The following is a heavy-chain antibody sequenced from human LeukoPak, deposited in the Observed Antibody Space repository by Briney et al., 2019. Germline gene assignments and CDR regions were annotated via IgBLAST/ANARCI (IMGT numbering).Heavy chain of an antibody. J-gene: IGHJ4*02. D-gene: IGHD3-22*01. Sequence: SETLSLTCAVYGGSFSSYYWSWIRQPPGKGLEWIGYIYYSGSTNYNPSLKSRVTISVDMSKNQFSLKLSSVTAADTAVYYCARATRYDSSGYYEKAFDYWGQGTLVTVSS. CDR3: ARATRYDSSGYYEKAFDY. V-gene: IGHV4-59*01. CDR2: IYYSGST. CDR1: GGSFSSYY.